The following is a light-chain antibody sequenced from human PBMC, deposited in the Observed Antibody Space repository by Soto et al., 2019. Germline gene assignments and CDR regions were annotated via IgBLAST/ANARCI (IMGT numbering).Light chain of an antibody. CDR2: EVT. CDR3: NSYTSSSTLDV. CDR1: SSDVGAFNY. V-gene: IGLV2-14*01. J-gene: IGLJ1*01. Sequence: QSALTQPASVSGSPGQSITISCTGTSSDVGAFNYVSWYQQYPGKVPKLLIYEVTNRPSGVSLRFSGSKSGNVASLTISGLQAEDEADYYCNSYTSSSTLDVFGTGTKLTVL.